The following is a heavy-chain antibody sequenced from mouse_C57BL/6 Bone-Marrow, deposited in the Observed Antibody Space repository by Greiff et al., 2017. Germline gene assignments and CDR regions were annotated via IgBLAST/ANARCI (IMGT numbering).Heavy chain of an antibody. CDR1: GYTFTSYW. J-gene: IGHJ4*01. CDR2: IHPNSGST. V-gene: IGHV1-64*01. Sequence: QVQLKQPGAELVKPGASVKLSCKASGYTFTSYWMHWVKQRPGQGLEWIGMIHPNSGSTNYNEKFKSKATLTVDKSSSTAYMQLSSLTSEDSAVYYCATEMGIYYDYDDAMDYWGQGTSVTVSS. CDR3: ATEMGIYYDYDDAMDY. D-gene: IGHD2-4*01.